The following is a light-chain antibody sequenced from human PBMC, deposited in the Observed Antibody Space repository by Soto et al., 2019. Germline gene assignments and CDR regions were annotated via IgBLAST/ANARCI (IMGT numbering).Light chain of an antibody. CDR1: QSVSSTY. CDR2: GAS. Sequence: EIVLTQSPGTLSLSPGERVTLSCRASQSVSSTYLAWYQQKPGQAPRLLIYGASSRATGIPDRFSGSGSGTDFTLTINRPEPEDFAVYYCQQYGSSPWTFGQGTKVEIK. CDR3: QQYGSSPWT. V-gene: IGKV3-20*01. J-gene: IGKJ1*01.